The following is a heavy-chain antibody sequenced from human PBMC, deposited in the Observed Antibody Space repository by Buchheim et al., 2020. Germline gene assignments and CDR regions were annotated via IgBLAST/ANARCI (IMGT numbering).Heavy chain of an antibody. CDR2: ISGGGSNT. J-gene: IGHJ6*02. V-gene: IGHV3-23*01. CDR3: AKDVVFGVLDGYHYGLDV. Sequence: EVQLLESGGGLVQPGGSLRLSCAASGFTFNTYAMTWVRQAPGKGLEWVSGISGGGSNTYYADSVNGRFTISRDNSKNTLYLQMNSLRAEDTAVYYCAKDVVFGVLDGYHYGLDVWGQGTT. D-gene: IGHD3-3*01. CDR1: GFTFNTYA.